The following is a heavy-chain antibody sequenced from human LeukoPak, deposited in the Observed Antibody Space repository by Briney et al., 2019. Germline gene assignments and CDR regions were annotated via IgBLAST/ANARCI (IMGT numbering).Heavy chain of an antibody. Sequence: SETLSLTCTVSGDSISSGDYYWSWIRQPAGKGLEWIGRISSSGSTNYNPSLKSRVTISVDTSKNQFSLKLSSVTAADTAVYFCASGPYSYDSSGAFDIWGQGTMVTVSS. CDR2: ISSSGST. J-gene: IGHJ3*02. V-gene: IGHV4-61*02. CDR3: ASGPYSYDSSGAFDI. CDR1: GDSISSGDYY. D-gene: IGHD3-22*01.